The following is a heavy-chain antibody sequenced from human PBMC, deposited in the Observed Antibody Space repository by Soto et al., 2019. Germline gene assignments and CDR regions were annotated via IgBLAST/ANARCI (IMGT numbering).Heavy chain of an antibody. J-gene: IGHJ6*03. CDR2: IYYSGST. CDR1: GGSISSYY. CDR3: ARGFEVRGYSSYRAF. D-gene: IGHD3-10*01. V-gene: IGHV4-59*01. Sequence: SETLSLTCTVSGGSISSYYWSWIRQPPGKGLEWIGYIYYSGSTNYNPSLKSRVTISVDTSKNQFSLKLSSVTAADTAVYYCARGFEVRGYSSYRAFGGKGPTVTVS.